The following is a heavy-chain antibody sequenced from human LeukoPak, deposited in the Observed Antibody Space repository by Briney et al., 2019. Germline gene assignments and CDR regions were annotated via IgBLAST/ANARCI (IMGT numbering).Heavy chain of an antibody. CDR2: IYYSGST. J-gene: IGHJ5*02. CDR1: GGSISSYY. V-gene: IGHV4-59*08. D-gene: IGHD2-15*01. Sequence: PSETLSLTCTVSGGSISSYYWSWIRQPPGKGLEWIGYIYYSGSTNYNPSLKSRVTISVDTSKNQFSLKLSSVTAADTAVYYCASICSGGSCHSGHRWFDPWGQGTLVTVSS. CDR3: ASICSGGSCHSGHRWFDP.